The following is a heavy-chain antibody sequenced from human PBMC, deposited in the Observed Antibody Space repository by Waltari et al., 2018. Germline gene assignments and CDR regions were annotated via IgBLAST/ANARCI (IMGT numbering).Heavy chain of an antibody. V-gene: IGHV3-7*01. D-gene: IGHD5-12*01. CDR3: AREGHKGYTDY. Sequence: EVQLVESGGGLVQPGGSLRLSCAASGFTFSSYWMSWVRQAPGKGLEWVANIKQDGSEKYYVNSVKGRFTISRDNAKNSLYLQMNGLRAEDTAVYYCAREGHKGYTDYWGQGTLVTVSS. J-gene: IGHJ4*02. CDR2: IKQDGSEK. CDR1: GFTFSSYW.